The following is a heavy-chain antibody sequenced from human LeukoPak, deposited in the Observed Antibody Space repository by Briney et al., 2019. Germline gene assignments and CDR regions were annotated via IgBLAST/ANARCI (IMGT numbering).Heavy chain of an antibody. CDR1: GGSFSGYY. V-gene: IGHV4-34*01. CDR2: INHSGST. CDR3: ARGYGSSWYPYYYGMDV. D-gene: IGHD6-13*01. Sequence: SETLSLTCAVYGGSFSGYYWSWIRQPPGKGREWIGEINHSGSTNYNPSLKSRVTISVDTSKNQFSLKLSSVTAADTAVYYCARGYGSSWYPYYYGMDVWGQGTTVTASS. J-gene: IGHJ6*02.